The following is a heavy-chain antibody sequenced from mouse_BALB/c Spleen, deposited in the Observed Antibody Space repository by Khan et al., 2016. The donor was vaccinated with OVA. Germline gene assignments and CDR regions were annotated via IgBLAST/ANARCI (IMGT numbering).Heavy chain of an antibody. V-gene: IGHV3-8*02. Sequence: MQLEESGPSLVKPSQTLSLTCSVPGDSITSGYWSWIRKFPGNKLEYMGYMIYTGYTDYNPSLKSRLAITRHTSKNQYSLQLKSVTTEDTATYYCARSTYRYAFAYWGQGTLVTGSA. CDR1: GDSITSGY. CDR2: MIYTGYT. CDR3: ARSTYRYAFAY. J-gene: IGHJ3*01. D-gene: IGHD2-14*01.